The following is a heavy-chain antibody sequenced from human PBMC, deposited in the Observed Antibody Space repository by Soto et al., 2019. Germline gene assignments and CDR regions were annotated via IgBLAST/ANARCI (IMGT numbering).Heavy chain of an antibody. CDR2: ISYDGSNK. CDR1: GFTFSSYA. J-gene: IGHJ4*02. V-gene: IGHV3-30-3*01. Sequence: QVQLVESGGGVVQPGRSLRLSCAASGFTFSSYAMHWVRQAPGKGLEWVAVISYDGSNKYYADSVKGRFTISRVNSKNTLYLQMNSLRAEDPAVYYCGDFVVAADVDYWGQGTLVTVSS. CDR3: GDFVVAADVDY. D-gene: IGHD2-15*01.